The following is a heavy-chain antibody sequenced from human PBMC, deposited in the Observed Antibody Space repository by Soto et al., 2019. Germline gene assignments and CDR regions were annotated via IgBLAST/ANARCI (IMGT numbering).Heavy chain of an antibody. CDR3: TRDGPGYTVNGL. V-gene: IGHV1-69*18. D-gene: IGHD5-18*01. Sequence: QVQLVQSGAEVKKTGSSVKFSCKASGGNFGSFGITWVRQAPGQGLEWMGMIVPMFGSETYAQRFQGRVTITADESTTTAYLEVSSMKSDDTALYYCTRDGPGYTVNGLWGQGTLLIVSS. CDR1: GGNFGSFG. J-gene: IGHJ1*01. CDR2: IVPMFGSE.